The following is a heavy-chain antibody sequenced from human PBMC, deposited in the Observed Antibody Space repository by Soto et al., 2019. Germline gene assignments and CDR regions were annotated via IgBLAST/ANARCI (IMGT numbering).Heavy chain of an antibody. Sequence: SETLSLTCTVSGGSISSYYWSWIRQPPGKGPEWIGYIYYSGSTNYNPSLKSRVTISVDTSKNQFSLKLSSVTAADTAVYYCARVPDFRGYYYYYYMDVWGKGTTVTVSS. CDR1: GGSISSYY. J-gene: IGHJ6*03. CDR2: IYYSGST. D-gene: IGHD3-3*01. V-gene: IGHV4-59*01. CDR3: ARVPDFRGYYYYYYMDV.